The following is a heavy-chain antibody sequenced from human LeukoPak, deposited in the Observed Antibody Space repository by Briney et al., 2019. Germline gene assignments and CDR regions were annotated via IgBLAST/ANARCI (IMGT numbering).Heavy chain of an antibody. D-gene: IGHD3-9*01. Sequence: GGSLRLSCAASGFTFSEFHMSWIRQAPGKGLEWVSYISSSSDYTHYADSVKGRFTISRDNAKNTLYLQMNSLRVEDTAVYYCARGSGFGVWGQGTLVTVSS. CDR2: ISSSSDYT. CDR1: GFTFSEFH. V-gene: IGHV3-11*06. CDR3: ARGSGFGV. J-gene: IGHJ4*02.